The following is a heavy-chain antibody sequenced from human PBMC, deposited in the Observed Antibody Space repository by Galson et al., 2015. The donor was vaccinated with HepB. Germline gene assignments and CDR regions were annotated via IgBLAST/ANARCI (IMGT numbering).Heavy chain of an antibody. CDR3: ARLIVVPGPGLVP. CDR1: GYTCTSYY. J-gene: IGHJ5*02. D-gene: IGHD2-2*01. Sequence: SAKVSCKPSGYTCTSYYMHWVRQAPGQGLEWMGIINPSGGSTSYEQKFQGRVTMTRDTYTSTVYMELSSHRSEDTAVYYCARLIVVPGPGLVPWGQGTLVTVS. V-gene: IGHV1-46*01. CDR2: INPSGGST.